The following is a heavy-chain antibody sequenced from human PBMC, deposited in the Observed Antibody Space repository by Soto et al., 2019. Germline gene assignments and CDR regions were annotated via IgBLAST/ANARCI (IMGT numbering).Heavy chain of an antibody. CDR1: GGSISSGDYY. V-gene: IGHV4-30-4*01. D-gene: IGHD3-3*01. CDR2: IYYSGST. Sequence: QVQLQESGPGLVKPSQTLSLTCTVSGGSISSGDYYWSWIRQPPGKGLEWIGYIYYSGSTYYNPSLKSRVTISVDTSKNQFSLKLSSVTAADTAVYYCATTIFGVVTGGPLDYWGQGTLVTVSS. J-gene: IGHJ4*02. CDR3: ATTIFGVVTGGPLDY.